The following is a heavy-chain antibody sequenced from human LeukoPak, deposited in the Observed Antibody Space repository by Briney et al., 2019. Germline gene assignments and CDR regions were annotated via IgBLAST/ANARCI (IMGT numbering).Heavy chain of an antibody. J-gene: IGHJ6*03. CDR2: TWYDGSNK. V-gene: IGHV3-33*01. CDR3: ARDQSVSYGAGKDYYYYMDV. CDR1: GFTFSSYG. Sequence: GGSLRLSCAASGFTFSSYGMHGVRQAPGKGLEWVAVTWYDGSNKYSADSVKGRFTSSRDNSKNTLYLQMSSLRAEDTAVYYCARDQSVSYGAGKDYYYYMDVWGKGSTVTVSS. D-gene: IGHD3-10*01.